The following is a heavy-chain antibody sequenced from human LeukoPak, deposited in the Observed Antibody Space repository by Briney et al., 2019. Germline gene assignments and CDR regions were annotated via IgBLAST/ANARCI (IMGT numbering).Heavy chain of an antibody. Sequence: PGGSLRLSCAASGFTFSNYRMSWGRQAPGKGLEWVANIKQDGSETHYVDSVRGRFIVSRDNAKNSVFLQMNSLGVEDTAIYYCARDFAAAVGWGQGTLVTVSS. V-gene: IGHV3-7*01. CDR2: IKQDGSET. CDR3: ARDFAAAVG. D-gene: IGHD2-15*01. CDR1: GFTFSNYR. J-gene: IGHJ4*02.